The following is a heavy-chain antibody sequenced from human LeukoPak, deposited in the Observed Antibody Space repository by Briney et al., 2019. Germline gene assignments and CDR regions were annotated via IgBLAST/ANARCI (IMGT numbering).Heavy chain of an antibody. Sequence: GGSLRLSCAASGFTFSSYAMHWVRQAPGKGLDWVAVISYDGSHKYYADSVKGRFTISRDNSKNTLYLQMNSLRAEDTAVYYCAARTPAHQDYWGQGTLVTVSS. CDR3: AARTPAHQDY. V-gene: IGHV3-30*04. D-gene: IGHD2-2*01. CDR1: GFTFSSYA. J-gene: IGHJ4*02. CDR2: ISYDGSHK.